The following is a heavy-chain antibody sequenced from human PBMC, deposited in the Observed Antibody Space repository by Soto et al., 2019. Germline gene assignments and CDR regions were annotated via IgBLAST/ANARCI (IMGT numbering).Heavy chain of an antibody. Sequence: SVKVSCKASGFTFSNYGLNWVRQAPGQGLEWMGWVSANNGHTNYAQNLQGRVSMTTDTSTSTAYMELRGLTFDNTAVYYCARDIESVTAKHFFYYYAMDVWGQGTAVPVSS. J-gene: IGHJ6*02. CDR2: VSANNGHT. V-gene: IGHV1-18*01. CDR3: ARDIESVTAKHFFYYYAMDV. CDR1: GFTFSNYG. D-gene: IGHD2-8*01.